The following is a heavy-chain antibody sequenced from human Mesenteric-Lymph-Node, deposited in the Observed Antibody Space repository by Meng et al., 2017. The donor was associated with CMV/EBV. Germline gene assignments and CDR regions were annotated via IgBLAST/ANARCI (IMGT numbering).Heavy chain of an antibody. CDR1: GFIFNTYG. V-gene: IGHV3-33*06. Sequence: GESLKISCAASGFIFNTYGMHWVRQAPGKGLEWVAIVWYDGTKKYYADSVKGRFTISRDNSMNTLYLQMNSLTAEDAAVYYCAKGYNNYAMDVWGQGATVTVS. D-gene: IGHD5-24*01. CDR2: VWYDGTKK. CDR3: AKGYNNYAMDV. J-gene: IGHJ6*02.